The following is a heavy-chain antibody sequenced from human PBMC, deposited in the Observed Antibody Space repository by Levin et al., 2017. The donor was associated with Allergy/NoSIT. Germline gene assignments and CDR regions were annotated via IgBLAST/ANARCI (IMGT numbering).Heavy chain of an antibody. V-gene: IGHV3-23*01. Sequence: GGSLRLSCAVSGFTFSSYAMSWVRQAPGKGLEWVSGISASGGSTYYADSVKGRFTISRDNSKNTLFLQMNSLRVEDTAVYYCAKEGLRVRASQVWGPYYGLDVWGQGTTVTVSS. CDR2: ISASGGST. CDR3: AKEGLRVRASQVWGPYYGLDV. CDR1: GFTFSSYA. D-gene: IGHD3-16*01. J-gene: IGHJ6*02.